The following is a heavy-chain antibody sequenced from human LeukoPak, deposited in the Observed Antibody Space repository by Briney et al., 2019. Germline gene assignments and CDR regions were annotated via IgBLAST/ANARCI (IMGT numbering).Heavy chain of an antibody. J-gene: IGHJ5*02. V-gene: IGHV4-4*07. Sequence: SETLSLTCTVSGGSISSYYWSWIRQPAGKGLEWIGRIYTSGSTNYNPSLKSRVTMSVNTSKNQFSLKLSSVTAADTAVYYCARDQRWSGYDSGWSWFDPWGQGTLVTVSS. CDR2: IYTSGST. D-gene: IGHD5-12*01. CDR3: ARDQRWSGYDSGWSWFDP. CDR1: GGSISSYY.